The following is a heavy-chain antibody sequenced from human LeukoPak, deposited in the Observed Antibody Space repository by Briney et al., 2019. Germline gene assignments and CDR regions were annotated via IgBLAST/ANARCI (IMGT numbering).Heavy chain of an antibody. CDR1: GFTFTSYA. J-gene: IGHJ4*02. CDR2: ISGSGGST. CDR3: AKDGAAAGNFDY. Sequence: GGSLRLSCAASGFTFTSYAMSWVRQAPGKGLEWGSGISGSGGSTYYADSVKGRFTISRDNSKNTVYLQMNSLRAKDTAVYYCAKDGAAAGNFDYWGQGTLVTVSS. D-gene: IGHD6-13*01. V-gene: IGHV3-23*01.